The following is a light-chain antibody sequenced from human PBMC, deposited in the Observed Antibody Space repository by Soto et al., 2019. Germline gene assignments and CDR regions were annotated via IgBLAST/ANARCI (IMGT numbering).Light chain of an antibody. J-gene: IGKJ4*01. CDR3: QQYGSSPFT. Sequence: EIVLTQSTGTLSLSPGERATLSCRASQSVSSSDLAWYQQKPGQAPRRLIYGASSRATGIPDRFSGSGSGTDFTLTISILEPDDFAVYYCQQYGSSPFTFGGGTKVEIK. CDR1: QSVSSSD. V-gene: IGKV3-20*01. CDR2: GAS.